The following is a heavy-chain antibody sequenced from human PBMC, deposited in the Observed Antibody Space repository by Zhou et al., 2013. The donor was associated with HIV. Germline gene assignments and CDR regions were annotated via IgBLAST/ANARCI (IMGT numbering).Heavy chain of an antibody. J-gene: IGHJ6*03. CDR1: GYTFTSYA. V-gene: IGHV1-3*04. D-gene: IGHD1-26*01. CDR3: ARDAWVGFYYMDV. Sequence: QVQLVQSGAEVKKPGASVKVSCKASGYTFTSYAMHWVRQAPGQRLEWMGWINTGNGNTKYSQNFQGRVTITRDTSASTAYMELSSLRSEDTAVFYCARDAWVGFYYMDVWGKGTTVTVSS. CDR2: INTGNGNT.